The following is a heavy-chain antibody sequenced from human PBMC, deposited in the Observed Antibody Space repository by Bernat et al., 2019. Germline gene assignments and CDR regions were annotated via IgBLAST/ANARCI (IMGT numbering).Heavy chain of an antibody. J-gene: IGHJ4*02. D-gene: IGHD6-19*01. CDR3: ARDRFSAVAGNKRSFDY. Sequence: QVQLQQSGPGLVKPSQTLSLTCAISGDSVSSNSAAWNWIRQSPSKGLEWLGRTYYRSKWYNDYAVSVKSRITINPDTSKNQFSLQLNSVTPEDTAVYYCARDRFSAVAGNKRSFDYWGQGTLVTVSS. V-gene: IGHV6-1*01. CDR2: TYYRSKWYN. CDR1: GDSVSSNSAA.